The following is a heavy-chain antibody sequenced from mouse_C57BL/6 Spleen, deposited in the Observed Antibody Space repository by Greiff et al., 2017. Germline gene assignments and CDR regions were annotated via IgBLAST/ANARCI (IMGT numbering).Heavy chain of an antibody. J-gene: IGHJ4*01. CDR3: ARTGYDYYYYAMDY. V-gene: IGHV5-17*01. D-gene: IGHD2-4*01. CDR1: GFTFSDYG. Sequence: EVQLVESGGGLVKPGGSLKLSCAASGFTFSDYGMHWVRQAPEKGLEWVAYISSGSSTIYYADTVKGRFTISRDNAKNTLFLQMTSLRSEDTAMYYCARTGYDYYYYAMDYWGQGTSVTVSS. CDR2: ISSGSSTI.